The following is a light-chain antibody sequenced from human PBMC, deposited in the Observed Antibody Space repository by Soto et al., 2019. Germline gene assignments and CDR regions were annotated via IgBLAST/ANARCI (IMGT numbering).Light chain of an antibody. CDR1: SSDVGSYNL. J-gene: IGLJ2*01. CDR3: CSYGSSYPWV. Sequence: QSVLTQPASVSGSPGQSITISCTGTSSDVGSYNLVSWYQQHPGKAPKVMIYEVSKRPSGVSSRFSGSKSGNTASLTIPGVQAEDRAEFYCCSYGSSYPWVFRGRTKVNVL. CDR2: EVS. V-gene: IGLV2-23*02.